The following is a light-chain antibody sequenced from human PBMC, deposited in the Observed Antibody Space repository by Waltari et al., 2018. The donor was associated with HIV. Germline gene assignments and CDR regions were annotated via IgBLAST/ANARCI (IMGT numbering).Light chain of an antibody. Sequence: EIVLTQSPGTLSLSPGERATLSCRASQSVSSSYLAWYQQNPGQAPRLLIYGASSSATGIPDRFSGSGSGTDFTLTIIRLEPEDFAVYYCQQYGSSPPYTFGQGTKLEIK. CDR3: QQYGSSPPYT. CDR2: GAS. J-gene: IGKJ2*01. V-gene: IGKV3-20*01. CDR1: QSVSSSY.